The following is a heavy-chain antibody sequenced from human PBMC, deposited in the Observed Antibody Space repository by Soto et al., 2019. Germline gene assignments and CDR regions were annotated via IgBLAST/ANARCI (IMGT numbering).Heavy chain of an antibody. V-gene: IGHV3-20*04. D-gene: IGHD3-22*01. J-gene: IGHJ4*02. Sequence: GGSLRLSCAASGFTFSIYWMTWVRQAPGKGLEWVAGINWNGGSKGYADSVKGRFTISRDNAKSSLYLQMNNLRAEDTAFYFCARATQSYYDTSGYYSYVHWGQGAQVTVSS. CDR1: GFTFSIYW. CDR2: INWNGGSK. CDR3: ARATQSYYDTSGYYSYVH.